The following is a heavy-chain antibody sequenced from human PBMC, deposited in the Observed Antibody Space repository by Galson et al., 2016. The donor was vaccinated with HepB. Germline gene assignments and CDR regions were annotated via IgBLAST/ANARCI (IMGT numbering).Heavy chain of an antibody. D-gene: IGHD6-19*01. Sequence: SLRLSCAASGFTFSTYNMNWVRQAPGKGLEWVSIIYDSGSTIHYADSVKGRFTISRDNAKNSLYLQMDSLRDEDTDVYYCARAPGSRGWHHVDYWGRGTLVTVSS. CDR1: GFTFSTYN. V-gene: IGHV3-48*02. CDR2: IYDSGSTI. CDR3: ARAPGSRGWHHVDY. J-gene: IGHJ4*02.